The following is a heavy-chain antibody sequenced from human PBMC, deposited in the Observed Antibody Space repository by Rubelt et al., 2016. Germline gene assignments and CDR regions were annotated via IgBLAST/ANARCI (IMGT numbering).Heavy chain of an antibody. CDR2: ISYNGRT. Sequence: KGLEWIGYISYNGRTSYNPSLQSRVTISVDTSKNQFSLNLRSVTAADTAIYYCVRTKQQYSYGSEDYWGQGTLVTVSS. J-gene: IGHJ4*02. CDR3: VRTKQQYSYGSEDY. D-gene: IGHD5-18*01. V-gene: IGHV4-39*01.